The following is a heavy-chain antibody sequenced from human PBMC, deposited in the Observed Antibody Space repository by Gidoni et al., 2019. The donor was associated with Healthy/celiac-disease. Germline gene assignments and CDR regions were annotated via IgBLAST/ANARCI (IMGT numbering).Heavy chain of an antibody. J-gene: IGHJ6*02. Sequence: QVQLQQWGAGLLKPSETLSLTCAVYGGSFSGYYWRWIRQPPGKGLEWIGEINHSGSTNYNPSLKSRVTISVDTSKNQFSLKLSSVTAADTAVYYCARGRPYYDFWSGYSSYYYYYGMDVWGQGTTVTVSS. D-gene: IGHD3-3*01. CDR1: GGSFSGYY. CDR2: INHSGST. V-gene: IGHV4-34*01. CDR3: ARGRPYYDFWSGYSSYYYYYGMDV.